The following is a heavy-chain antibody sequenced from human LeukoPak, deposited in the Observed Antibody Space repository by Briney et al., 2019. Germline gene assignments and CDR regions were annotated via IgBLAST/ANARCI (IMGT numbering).Heavy chain of an antibody. CDR1: GGSISSYY. D-gene: IGHD2-8*01. Sequence: SETLSLTCTVSGGSISSYYWSWLRQPPGKGLEWIGYIYYSGSTNYNPSLKSRVTISVDTSKNQFSLKLSSVTAADTAVYYCARSYCTNGVCFRAHAFDIWGQGTMVTVSS. CDR2: IYYSGST. V-gene: IGHV4-59*01. CDR3: ARSYCTNGVCFRAHAFDI. J-gene: IGHJ3*02.